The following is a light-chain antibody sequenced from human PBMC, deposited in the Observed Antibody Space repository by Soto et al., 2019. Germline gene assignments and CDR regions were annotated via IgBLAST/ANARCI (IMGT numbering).Light chain of an antibody. Sequence: EIVLTQSPATLSLSPGERATISCRASQSVSDYLAWYQQKPGQAPRLLIYDASNRATGIPARFSGSGFGTDFTLTISSLEPEDFAVYYCEQLSIWPLYTFGKGTKVDIK. CDR2: DAS. CDR1: QSVSDY. V-gene: IGKV3-11*01. J-gene: IGKJ2*01. CDR3: EQLSIWPLYT.